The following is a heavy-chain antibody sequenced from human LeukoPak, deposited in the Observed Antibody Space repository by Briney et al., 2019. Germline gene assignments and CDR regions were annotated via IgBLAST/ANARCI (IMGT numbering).Heavy chain of an antibody. J-gene: IGHJ4*02. CDR2: ISWNSGSI. D-gene: IGHD3-10*01. Sequence: GRSLRLSCAASGFTFDDYAMHWVRQAPGKGLEWVSGISWNSGSIGYADSVKGRFTISRDNAKNSLYLQMNSLRAEDTALYYCAKDISGITMVRGVIGEFDYWGQGTLVTVSS. V-gene: IGHV3-9*01. CDR1: GFTFDDYA. CDR3: AKDISGITMVRGVIGEFDY.